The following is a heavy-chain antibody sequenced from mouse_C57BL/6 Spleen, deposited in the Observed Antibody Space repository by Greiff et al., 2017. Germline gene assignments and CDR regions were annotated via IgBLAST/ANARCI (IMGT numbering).Heavy chain of an antibody. J-gene: IGHJ1*03. CDR1: GYTFTSYW. Sequence: QVQLQQSGAELVKPGASVKMSCKASGYTFTSYWITWVMQRPGQGLEWIGDIYPGSGSTTYNEKFKSKATLTVDTSSSTAYMQLSSLTSEDSAVYYGARRGYYVYWYYDVWGTGTTVTVAS. D-gene: IGHD2-3*01. V-gene: IGHV1-55*01. CDR3: ARRGYYVYWYYDV. CDR2: IYPGSGST.